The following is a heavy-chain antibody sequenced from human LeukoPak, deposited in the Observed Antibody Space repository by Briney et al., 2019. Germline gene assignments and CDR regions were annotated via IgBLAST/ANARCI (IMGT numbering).Heavy chain of an antibody. Sequence: SETLSLTCAVYGESFSGYYWSWIRQPPGKGLEWIGEINHSGSTNYNPSLKSRVTISVDTSKNQFSLKLSSVTAADTAVYYCARGLGIAVAGTLFDPWGQGTLVTVSS. CDR1: GESFSGYY. CDR3: ARGLGIAVAGTLFDP. J-gene: IGHJ5*02. V-gene: IGHV4-34*01. D-gene: IGHD6-19*01. CDR2: INHSGST.